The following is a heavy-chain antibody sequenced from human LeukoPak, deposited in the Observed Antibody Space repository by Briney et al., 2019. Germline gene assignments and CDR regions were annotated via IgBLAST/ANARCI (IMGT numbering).Heavy chain of an antibody. CDR2: INHSGST. CDR1: GGSFSGYY. J-gene: IGHJ4*02. Sequence: SETLSLTCAVYGGSFSGYYWSWIRQPPGKGLEWIGEINHSGSTNYNPPLKSRVTISVDTSKNQFSLKLSSVTAADTAVYYCAGQRWGGYYFDWGQGTLVTVSS. D-gene: IGHD3-22*01. CDR3: AGQRWGGYYFD. V-gene: IGHV4-34*01.